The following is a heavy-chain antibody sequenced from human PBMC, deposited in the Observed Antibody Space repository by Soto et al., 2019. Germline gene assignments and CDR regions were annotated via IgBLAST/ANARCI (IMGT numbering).Heavy chain of an antibody. J-gene: IGHJ4*02. CDR1: GFTISSYA. CDR2: ISYGGSNK. V-gene: IGHV3-30-3*01. Sequence: WESLRLSCAASGFTISSYAMHWVRQAPGKGLEWVAVISYGGSNKYYAAPEKGRLTNCKDNSENTQDLQMNSLRAEDTAGYCGWRVDGYYGSGSYYCLDYLGQGNLVTVSS. D-gene: IGHD3-10*01. CDR3: WRVDGYYGSGSYYCLDY.